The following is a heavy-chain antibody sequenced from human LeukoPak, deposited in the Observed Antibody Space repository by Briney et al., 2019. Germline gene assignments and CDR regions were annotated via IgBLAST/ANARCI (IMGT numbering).Heavy chain of an antibody. CDR2: INPSGGST. CDR3: AREQASGREPSTFDY. CDR1: GYTFTSYY. Sequence: ASEKVSCKASGYTFTSYYMHWVRQAPGQGLEWMGIINPSGGSTSYAQKFQGRVTMTRDTSTSTVYMQLCSLRSEDNAVYYCAREQASGREPSTFDYWGQGTLVTVSS. J-gene: IGHJ4*02. D-gene: IGHD3-10*01. V-gene: IGHV1-46*01.